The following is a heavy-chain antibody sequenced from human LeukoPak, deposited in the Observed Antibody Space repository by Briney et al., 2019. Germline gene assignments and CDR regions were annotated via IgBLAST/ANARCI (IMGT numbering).Heavy chain of an antibody. CDR3: ATEVIGYSYGNFDY. V-gene: IGHV1-8*01. D-gene: IGHD5-18*01. Sequence: ASVKVSCKASGYTFTSYDINWVRQATGQGLEWMGWMNPNSGNTGYAQKFQGRVTMTEDTSTDTAYMELSSLRSEDTAVYYCATEVIGYSYGNFDYWGQGTLVTVSS. J-gene: IGHJ4*02. CDR2: MNPNSGNT. CDR1: GYTFTSYD.